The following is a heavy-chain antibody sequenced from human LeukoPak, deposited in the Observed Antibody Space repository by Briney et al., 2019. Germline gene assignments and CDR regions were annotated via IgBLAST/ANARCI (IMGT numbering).Heavy chain of an antibody. J-gene: IGHJ4*02. CDR2: ISYDGSNK. CDR1: GFTFSSYA. V-gene: IGHV3-30-3*01. CDR3: ARDLAVAGTVFDY. Sequence: GGYLRLSCAASGFTFSSYAMHWVRQAPGKGLEWVAVISYDGSNKYYADSVKGRFTISRDNSKNTLYLQMNSLRAEDTAVYYCARDLAVAGTVFDYWGQGTLVTVSS. D-gene: IGHD6-19*01.